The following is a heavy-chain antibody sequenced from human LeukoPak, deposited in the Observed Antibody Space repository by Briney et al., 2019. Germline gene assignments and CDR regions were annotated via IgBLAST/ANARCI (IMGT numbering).Heavy chain of an antibody. D-gene: IGHD2-2*01. V-gene: IGHV3-48*01. CDR1: GFSFSTYS. CDR2: IVGSSSNI. CDR3: AKGAPYCSSTSCYGDY. Sequence: PGGSLRLSCTASGFSFSTYSMNWVRQAPGKGLEWVSYIVGSSSNIHYADSVKGRFTISRDNSKNTLYLQMNSLRAEDTAVYYCAKGAPYCSSTSCYGDYWGQGTLVTVSS. J-gene: IGHJ4*02.